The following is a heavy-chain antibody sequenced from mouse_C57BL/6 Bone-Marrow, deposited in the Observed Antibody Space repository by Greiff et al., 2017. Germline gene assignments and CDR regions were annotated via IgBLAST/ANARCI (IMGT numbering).Heavy chain of an antibody. CDR1: GFTFSDYY. CDR3: ASPITPMDY. CDR2: ISNGGGST. J-gene: IGHJ4*01. V-gene: IGHV5-12*01. D-gene: IGHD1-1*01. Sequence: EVKLVESGGGLVQPGGSLKLSCAASGFTFSDYYMYWVRQTPEKRLEWVAYISNGGGSTYYPDTVKGRFTISRDNAKNTLYLQMSRLKSEDTAMYYCASPITPMDYGGQGTSVTVSS.